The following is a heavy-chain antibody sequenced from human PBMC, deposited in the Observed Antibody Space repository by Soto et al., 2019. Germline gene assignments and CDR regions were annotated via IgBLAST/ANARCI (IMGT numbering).Heavy chain of an antibody. Sequence: QVQLQESGPGQVRASETLSLTCTVSGGSMINYYWNWIRQSPGKGLEWIGYFHHIGSTDFNPSLKSRVTMSVDTSKNQLSLNLHSVTTADTAVYYCARGPWGYGLDVWGQGTTVTV. CDR1: GGSMINYY. V-gene: IGHV4-59*01. CDR3: ARGPWGYGLDV. CDR2: FHHIGST. J-gene: IGHJ6*02. D-gene: IGHD3-16*01.